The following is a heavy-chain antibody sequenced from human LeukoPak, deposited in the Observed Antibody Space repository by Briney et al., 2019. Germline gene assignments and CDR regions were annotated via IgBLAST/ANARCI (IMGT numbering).Heavy chain of an antibody. J-gene: IGHJ4*02. CDR1: GFTFSSYA. CDR2: ISGSGDT. Sequence: PGGSLRLSCAASGFTFSSYAMGWVRQAPGKGLEWVSAISGSGDTYYADSVKGRFTISRDNAKNSLYLQMNSLRAEDTAVYYCARAYYDSSGYHYFDYWGQGTLVTVSS. V-gene: IGHV3-23*01. CDR3: ARAYYDSSGYHYFDY. D-gene: IGHD3-22*01.